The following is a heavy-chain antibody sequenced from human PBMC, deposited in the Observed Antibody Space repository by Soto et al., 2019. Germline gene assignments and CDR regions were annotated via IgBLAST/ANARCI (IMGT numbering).Heavy chain of an antibody. Sequence: GSLRLSCAASGFTFSSYAMSWVRQAPGKGLEWVSAISGSGGSTYYADSVKGRFTISRDNSKNTLYLQMNSLRAEDTSVYYCAKYMDGPGYCSGGSCSTCSDYWGQGTLVTVSS. D-gene: IGHD2-15*01. J-gene: IGHJ4*02. CDR2: ISGSGGST. V-gene: IGHV3-23*01. CDR1: GFTFSSYA. CDR3: AKYMDGPGYCSGGSCSTCSDY.